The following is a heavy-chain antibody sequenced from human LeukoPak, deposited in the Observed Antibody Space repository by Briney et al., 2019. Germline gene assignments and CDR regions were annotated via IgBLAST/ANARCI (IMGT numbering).Heavy chain of an antibody. CDR3: ARRGYHDYSGFDY. J-gene: IGHJ4*02. CDR1: EFTFRSYS. D-gene: IGHD1-26*01. V-gene: IGHV3-21*01. CDR2: ISGSGSDI. Sequence: PGGSLRLSCAGSEFTFRSYSMHWVRQAPGKGLEWVSSISGSGSDIYYADSVKGRFTISRENSTNSLYLQMKSLRAEDTALYYCARRGYHDYSGFDYWGQGTLVTVSS.